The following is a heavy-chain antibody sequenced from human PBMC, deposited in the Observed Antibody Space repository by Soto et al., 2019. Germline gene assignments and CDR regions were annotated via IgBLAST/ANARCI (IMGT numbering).Heavy chain of an antibody. CDR3: AQGIALEDYYYMDV. V-gene: IGHV1-18*01. D-gene: IGHD1-1*01. CDR2: VSAYNGIT. Sequence: QVHLVQSGAEVKEPGDSVRVSCKASGYTFTAYGINWVRQAPGQGLEWMGWVSAYNGITNYAQKLHGRVAMTTDTSPKTAYMELRSLRLDDTAVYYCAQGIALEDYYYMDVWGIGTTVTVSS. J-gene: IGHJ6*03. CDR1: GYTFTAYG.